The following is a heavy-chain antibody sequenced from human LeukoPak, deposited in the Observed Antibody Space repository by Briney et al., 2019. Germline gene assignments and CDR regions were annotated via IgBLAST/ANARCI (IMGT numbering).Heavy chain of an antibody. Sequence: PSETPSLTCAVYGGSFSGYYWSWIRQPPGKGLEWIGEINHSGSTNYNPSLKSRVTISVDTSKNQFSLKLSSVTAADTAVYYCARSFRAYSSGWYYWGQGTLVTVSS. CDR2: INHSGST. J-gene: IGHJ4*02. D-gene: IGHD6-19*01. V-gene: IGHV4-34*01. CDR3: ARSFRAYSSGWYY. CDR1: GGSFSGYY.